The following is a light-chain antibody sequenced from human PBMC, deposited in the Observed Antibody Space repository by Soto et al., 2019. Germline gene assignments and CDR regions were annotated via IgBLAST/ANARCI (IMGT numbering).Light chain of an antibody. CDR3: QQYHTSPRT. V-gene: IGKV3-20*01. CDR2: AAS. CDR1: QSVSSSY. J-gene: IGKJ2*01. Sequence: EIVLTQSPGTLCLSPGERATLSCRASQSVSSSYLAWYQQKPGQAPRLLIYAASYRATGIPDRFSGSGSGTDFTLTISRLEPEDFAVYYCQQYHTSPRTFGQGTKVDIK.